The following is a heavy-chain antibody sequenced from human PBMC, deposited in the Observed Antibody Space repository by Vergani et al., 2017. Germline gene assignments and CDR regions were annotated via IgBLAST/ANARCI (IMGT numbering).Heavy chain of an antibody. J-gene: IGHJ4*02. CDR3: ARERSRLYYFDY. D-gene: IGHD1-26*01. CDR1: GFTFSSYS. Sequence: EVQLVESGGGLVTPGGSLRLSCAVSGFTFSSYSMNWVRPSPRKGLEWGSCISSSSSDRCYADSVKGRFTISRDNAKNSLYLQMNSLRAEDTAVYFCARERSRLYYFDYWGQGTLVTGSS. V-gene: IGHV3-21*01. CDR2: ISSSSSDR.